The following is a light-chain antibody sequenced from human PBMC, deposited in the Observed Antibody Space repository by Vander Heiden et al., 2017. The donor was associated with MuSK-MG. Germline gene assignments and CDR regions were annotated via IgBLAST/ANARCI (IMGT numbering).Light chain of an antibody. CDR2: AAS. V-gene: IGKV1-39*01. CDR3: QQCHSSPRT. J-gene: IGKJ1*01. CDR1: QSIISY. Sequence: DIQMTQSPSSLSASVGDRVAITCRASQSIISYLSWYQQRPGKAPKLLIYAASSLQSGVPSRFSGSGSGTDFTLTITMLHPEDSATYYCQQCHSSPRTFGQGTKVEIK.